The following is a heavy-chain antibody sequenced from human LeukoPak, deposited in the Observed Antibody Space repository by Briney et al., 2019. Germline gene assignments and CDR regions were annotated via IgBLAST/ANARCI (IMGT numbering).Heavy chain of an antibody. D-gene: IGHD6-13*01. CDR3: ARDSTNSWSYFDY. Sequence: GGSLRLSCAASGFTFSSYSMNWVRQAPGKGLEWVSYISSSSSTIYYADSVKGRFTISRDNSQNTVYLQMNGLKVEDTAVYICARDSTNSWSYFDYWGQGTPVTVSS. CDR2: ISSSSSTI. J-gene: IGHJ4*02. V-gene: IGHV3-48*01. CDR1: GFTFSSYS.